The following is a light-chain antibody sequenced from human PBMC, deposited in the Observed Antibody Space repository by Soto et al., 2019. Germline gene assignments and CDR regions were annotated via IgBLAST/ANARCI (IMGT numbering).Light chain of an antibody. CDR2: GAS. CDR1: QSVTNN. V-gene: IGKV3-15*01. CDR3: QQYNSWSPIT. J-gene: IGKJ5*01. Sequence: EIVLTQSPGTLSLSPGERATLSCRASQSVTNNQFAWFRQKPGQAPRLLIYGASTRATGIPARFSGSGSGTEFTLTISSLQSEDFAVYYCQQYNSWSPITFGQGTRLEIK.